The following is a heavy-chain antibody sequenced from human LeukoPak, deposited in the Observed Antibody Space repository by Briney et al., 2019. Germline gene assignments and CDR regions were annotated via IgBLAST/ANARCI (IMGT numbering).Heavy chain of an antibody. CDR1: AGSINTYY. J-gene: IGHJ4*02. CDR2: IYSSGTT. V-gene: IGHV4-59*01. Sequence: SETLSLTCTVSAGSINTYYWSWIRQPPGKGLEWIVYIYSSGTTNYNPSLKSRVTISGEKSKNQFSLRLNPVTAADKAVYYCATITMVRGLILFDYWGQGILVTVSS. CDR3: ATITMVRGLILFDY. D-gene: IGHD3-10*01.